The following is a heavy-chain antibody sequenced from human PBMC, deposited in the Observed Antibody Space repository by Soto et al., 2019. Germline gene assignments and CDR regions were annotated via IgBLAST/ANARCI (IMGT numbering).Heavy chain of an antibody. D-gene: IGHD1-26*01. CDR2: INHSGST. V-gene: IGHV4-34*01. J-gene: IGHJ6*02. CDR3: ARDRRDSGSYYVYYYYYYGIDD. Sequence: QVQLQQWGAGLLKPSETLSLTCAVYGGSFSGYYWSWIRQPPGKGLEWIGEINHSGSTNYNPSLKSGVTISVDTYKNQFSLKLSSVTAADTAVYYCARDRRDSGSYYVYYYYYYGIDDWGQGTTVTVSS. CDR1: GGSFSGYY.